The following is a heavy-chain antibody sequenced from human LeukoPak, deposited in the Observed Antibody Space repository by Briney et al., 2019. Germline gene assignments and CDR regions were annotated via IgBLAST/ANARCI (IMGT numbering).Heavy chain of an antibody. D-gene: IGHD5-12*01. CDR3: ARLGTSPDIVATSPLDY. CDR1: GFTFSSYA. J-gene: IGHJ4*02. CDR2: IWYDGSNK. Sequence: HTGGSLRLSCAASGFTFSSYAMHWVRQAPGKGLEWVAVIWYDGSNKYYADSVKGRFTISRDNSKNTMYLQMNSMRAEDTAVYYCARLGTSPDIVATSPLDYWGQGTLVTVSS. V-gene: IGHV3-33*08.